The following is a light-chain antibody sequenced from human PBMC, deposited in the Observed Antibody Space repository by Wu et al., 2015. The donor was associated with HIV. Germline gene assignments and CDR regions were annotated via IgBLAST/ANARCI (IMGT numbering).Light chain of an antibody. CDR2: GAS. CDR1: QSVANN. CDR3: QQYNNWPPAMYS. J-gene: IGKJ2*03. V-gene: IGKV3-15*01. Sequence: IVMTQSPATLSVSPGERATLSCRASQSVANNLAWFQQKPGQAPRLLIYGASTRATGIPARFSGSGSGTEFTLTISSLQSEDFAVYYCQQYNNWPPAMYSFGQGTKLEIK.